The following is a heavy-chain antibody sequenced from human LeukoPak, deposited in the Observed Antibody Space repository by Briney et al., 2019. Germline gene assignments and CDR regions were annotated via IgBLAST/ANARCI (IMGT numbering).Heavy chain of an antibody. Sequence: GGSLRLSCAASGFTFSDYYMSWIRQAPGKGPEWVSYISSSGSTIYYADSVKGRFTISRDNAKNSLYLQMNSLRAEDTAVYYCARDRYSPNYYYMDVWGKGTTVTVSS. V-gene: IGHV3-11*01. CDR1: GFTFSDYY. CDR3: ARDRYSPNYYYMDV. D-gene: IGHD2-21*01. CDR2: ISSSGSTI. J-gene: IGHJ6*03.